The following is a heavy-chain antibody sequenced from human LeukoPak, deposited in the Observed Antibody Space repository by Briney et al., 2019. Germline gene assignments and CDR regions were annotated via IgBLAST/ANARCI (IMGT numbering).Heavy chain of an antibody. D-gene: IGHD3-3*01. V-gene: IGHV3-23*01. J-gene: IGHJ4*02. CDR1: RFTFSSYA. CDR3: ARGIDEWLYLNY. Sequence: PGGSLRLSCAASRFTFSSYAMSWVRQAPGKGLEWVSAISGSGGSTYYADSVKGRFTISRDKSKNTLYLQMNSLRAEDTAVYYCARGIDEWLYLNYWGQGALVTVSS. CDR2: ISGSGGST.